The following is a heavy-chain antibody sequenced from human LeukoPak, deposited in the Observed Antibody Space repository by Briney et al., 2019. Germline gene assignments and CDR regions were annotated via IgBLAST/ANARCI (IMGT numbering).Heavy chain of an antibody. CDR1: GFTFSSYA. D-gene: IGHD6-19*01. Sequence: GGFLRLSCAASGFTFSSYAMSWVRQAPGKGLEWVSGITGSGGSTYYADSVKGRFTISRDNSKNTLYLRMNRLRAEDTAVYYCANGGSIAVATPLDYWGQGTLVTVSS. CDR2: ITGSGGST. V-gene: IGHV3-23*01. CDR3: ANGGSIAVATPLDY. J-gene: IGHJ4*02.